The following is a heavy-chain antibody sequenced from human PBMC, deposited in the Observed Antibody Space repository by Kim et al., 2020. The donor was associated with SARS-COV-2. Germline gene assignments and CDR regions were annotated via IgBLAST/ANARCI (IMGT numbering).Heavy chain of an antibody. CDR3: ARLLPVAGKGAHFLAWYFDL. CDR2: IIPIFGTA. Sequence: SVKVSCKASGGTFSSYAISWVRQAPGQGLEWMGGIIPIFGTANYPQKFQGRVTITADESTSTAYMELSSLRSEDTAVYYCARLLPVAGKGAHFLAWYFDLWGRGTLVTVSS. V-gene: IGHV1-69*13. J-gene: IGHJ2*01. D-gene: IGHD6-19*01. CDR1: GGTFSSYA.